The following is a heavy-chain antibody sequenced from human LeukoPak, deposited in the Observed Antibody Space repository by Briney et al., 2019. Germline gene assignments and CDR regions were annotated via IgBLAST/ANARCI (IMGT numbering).Heavy chain of an antibody. CDR1: GGTFISYA. V-gene: IGHV1-69*13. CDR2: IIPIFGTA. Sequence: SVKVSCKASGGTFISYAISWVRQAPGQGLEWMGGIIPIFGTANYAQKFQGRVTITADESTSTAYMELSSLRSEDTAVYYCARDVDSSSSEIRIKYYYYGMDVWGQGTTVTVSS. D-gene: IGHD6-6*01. J-gene: IGHJ6*02. CDR3: ARDVDSSSSEIRIKYYYYGMDV.